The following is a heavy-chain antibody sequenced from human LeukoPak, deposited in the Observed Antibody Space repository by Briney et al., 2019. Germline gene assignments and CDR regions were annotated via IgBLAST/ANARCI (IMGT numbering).Heavy chain of an antibody. Sequence: PSETLSLTCAVYGGSFSGYYWSWIRQPPGKGLEWIGEINHSGSTNYNPSLKSRVTISVDTSKNQFSLKLSSVTAADTAVYYCARDPGIAPGAWFDPWGQGTLVTVSS. V-gene: IGHV4-34*01. CDR1: GGSFSGYY. J-gene: IGHJ5*02. CDR3: ARDPGIAPGAWFDP. CDR2: INHSGST. D-gene: IGHD6-13*01.